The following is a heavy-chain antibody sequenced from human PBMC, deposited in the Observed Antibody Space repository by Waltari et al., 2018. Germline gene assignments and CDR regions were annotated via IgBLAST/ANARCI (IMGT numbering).Heavy chain of an antibody. J-gene: IGHJ4*02. V-gene: IGHV4-59*01. D-gene: IGHD2-2*01. Sequence: QVQLQESGPGLVKPSETLSLTCTVSGGSISSYYWSWIRQPPGKGLEWIGYIYYSGSTTYNPSLKSRVTISVDTSKNQFSLKLSSVTAADTAVYYCARAQLSGFFDYWGQGTLVTVSS. CDR1: GGSISSYY. CDR2: IYYSGST. CDR3: ARAQLSGFFDY.